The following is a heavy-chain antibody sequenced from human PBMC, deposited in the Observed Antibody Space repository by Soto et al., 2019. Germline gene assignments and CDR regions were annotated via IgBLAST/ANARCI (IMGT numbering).Heavy chain of an antibody. CDR3: GRVDWTTGGD. D-gene: IGHD1-1*01. CDR2: IRSGVTGT. CDR1: GLTFSDYW. Sequence: EVRLVESGGGLVQPGGSLRLSCVASGLTFSDYWIHWVRQAPGKGLMWVSGIRSGVTGTAYADSVKGRFTISRDTAKNTVYLQMNNLRAEDTAVYSCGRVDWTTGGDWGQGTLVTVSS. J-gene: IGHJ4*02. V-gene: IGHV3-74*01.